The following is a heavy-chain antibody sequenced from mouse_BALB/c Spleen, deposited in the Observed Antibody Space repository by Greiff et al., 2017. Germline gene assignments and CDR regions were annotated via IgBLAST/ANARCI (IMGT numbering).Heavy chain of an antibody. V-gene: IGHV1S81*02. D-gene: IGHD1-1*01. CDR2: INPSNGRT. Sequence: VQLQQPGAELVKPGASVKLSCKASGYTFTSYWMHWVKQRPGQGLEWIGEINPSNGRTNYNEKFKSKATLTVDKSSSTAYMQLSSLTSEDSAVYYCARCPHYYGSSYFDYWGQGTTLTVSS. J-gene: IGHJ2*01. CDR3: ARCPHYYGSSYFDY. CDR1: GYTFTSYW.